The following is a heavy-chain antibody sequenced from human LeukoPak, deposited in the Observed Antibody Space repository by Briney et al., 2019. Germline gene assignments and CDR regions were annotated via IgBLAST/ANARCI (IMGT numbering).Heavy chain of an antibody. J-gene: IGHJ4*02. CDR2: INHSGST. CDR1: GGSFSGYY. CDR3: ARGSWGYDYVWGSYRSYYFDY. D-gene: IGHD3-16*02. V-gene: IGHV4-34*01. Sequence: PSETLFLTCAVYGGSFSGYYWSWIRQPPGKGLEWIGEINHSGSTNYNPSLKSRVTISVDTSKNQFSLKLSSVTAADTAVYYCARGSWGYDYVWGSYRSYYFDYWGQGTLVTVSS.